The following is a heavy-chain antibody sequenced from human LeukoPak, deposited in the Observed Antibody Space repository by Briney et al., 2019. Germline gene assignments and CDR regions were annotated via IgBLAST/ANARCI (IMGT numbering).Heavy chain of an antibody. D-gene: IGHD3-3*01. J-gene: IGHJ5*01. CDR1: GGTFSSYA. V-gene: IGHV1-69*05. Sequence: ASVKVSCKASGGTFSSYAISWVRRAPGQGLEWMGRIIPIFGTANYAQKFQGRVTITTDESTSTAYMELSSLRSEDTAVYYCARPRQDDFWSGTLASWGQGTLVTVSS. CDR3: ARPRQDDFWSGTLAS. CDR2: IIPIFGTA.